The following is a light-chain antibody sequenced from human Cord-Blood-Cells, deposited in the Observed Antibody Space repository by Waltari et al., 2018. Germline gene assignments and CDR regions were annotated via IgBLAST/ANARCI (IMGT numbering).Light chain of an antibody. CDR2: WAS. CDR3: QQYYSTPS. CDR1: QSVLYSSNNKNY. J-gene: IGKJ2*01. Sequence: DIVMTQSPDSLAVSLCERATINCKSSQSVLYSSNNKNYLAWYQQKPGQPPKLLIYWASTRESGVPDRFSGSGSGTDFTLTISSLQAEDVAVYYCQQYYSTPSFGQGTKLEIK. V-gene: IGKV4-1*01.